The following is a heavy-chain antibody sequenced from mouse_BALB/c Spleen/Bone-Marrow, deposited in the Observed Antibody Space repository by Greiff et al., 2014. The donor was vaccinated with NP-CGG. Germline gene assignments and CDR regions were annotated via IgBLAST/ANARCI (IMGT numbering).Heavy chain of an antibody. CDR2: INPGSGGT. CDR3: ARRDDAMDY. V-gene: IGHV1-54*03. J-gene: IGHJ4*01. Sequence: VQLQQSGAELVRPGTSVKVSCKASGYAFTNYLIEWVKQRPGQGLEWIGVINPGSGGTNYNEKFKGKATLTADKSSSTAYMQLSSLTADDSAVYFCARRDDAMDYWGQGTPVTVSS. D-gene: IGHD3-3*01. CDR1: GYAFTNYL.